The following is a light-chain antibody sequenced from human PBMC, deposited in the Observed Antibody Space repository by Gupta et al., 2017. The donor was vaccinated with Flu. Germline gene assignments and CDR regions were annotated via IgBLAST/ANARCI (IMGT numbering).Light chain of an antibody. Sequence: DIEMTQSPSSVSASVGDRVTVTCRASQVIYSQLGWYQQKPGKAPKLLIYPASTLQSGVPSRFSGSASETDFTLIITSLQPEDAAIYYCQQAYSFPLTFGGGSKVEIK. CDR2: PAS. CDR3: QQAYSFPLT. V-gene: IGKV1-12*01. CDR1: QVIYSQ. J-gene: IGKJ4*01.